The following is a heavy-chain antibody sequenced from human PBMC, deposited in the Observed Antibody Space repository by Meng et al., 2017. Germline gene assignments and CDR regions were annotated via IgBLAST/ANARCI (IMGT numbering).Heavy chain of an antibody. Sequence: GESLKISCAASGFTFDDYGMSWVRQAPGKGLEWGSGINWNGGSTGYADSVKGRFTISRDNAKNSLYLQMNSLRAEDTALYYCARTTPEDYYGSGSYYSHPDYWGQGTLVTVSS. CDR3: ARTTPEDYYGSGSYYSHPDY. CDR2: INWNGGST. CDR1: GFTFDDYG. V-gene: IGHV3-20*04. D-gene: IGHD3-10*01. J-gene: IGHJ4*02.